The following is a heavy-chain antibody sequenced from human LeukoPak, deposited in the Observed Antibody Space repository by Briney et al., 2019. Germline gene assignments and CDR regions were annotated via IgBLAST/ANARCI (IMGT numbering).Heavy chain of an antibody. D-gene: IGHD3-22*01. Sequence: PGWSLTLSCSATAFTHVSYSWNEVRQAPGKGLDWVSTINTVGSYIYYADSVKGRFTISRDNAGNSVYLQMNSLRVEDTAVYYCARLRRNSDSGGYYYYYDYWGQGTLVTVSS. J-gene: IGHJ4*02. CDR3: ARLRRNSDSGGYYYYYDY. CDR1: AFTHVSYS. CDR2: INTVGSYI. V-gene: IGHV3-21*01.